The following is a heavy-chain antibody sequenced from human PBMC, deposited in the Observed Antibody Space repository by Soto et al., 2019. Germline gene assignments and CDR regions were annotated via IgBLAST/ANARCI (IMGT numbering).Heavy chain of an antibody. J-gene: IGHJ4*02. CDR1: GFTFSSYA. D-gene: IGHD3-22*01. CDR2: ISGSGGST. V-gene: IGHV3-23*01. CDR3: AKDYSDQGYYYDSSGYFDY. Sequence: GGSLRLSCAASGFTFSSYAMSWVRQAPGKGLEWVSAISGSGGSTYYADSVKGRFTISRDNSKNTLYLQMNSLRAEDTAVYYCAKDYSDQGYYYDSSGYFDYWGQGTLVTVSS.